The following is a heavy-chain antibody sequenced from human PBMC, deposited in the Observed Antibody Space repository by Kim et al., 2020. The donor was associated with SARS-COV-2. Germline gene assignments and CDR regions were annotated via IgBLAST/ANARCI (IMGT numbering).Heavy chain of an antibody. CDR1: GYTFSTSA. CDR3: TRRGHYIADF. J-gene: IGHJ4*02. Sequence: ASVKVSCKASGYTFSTSAMNWVRQAPGQGLEWMGWISTNTGNPTYAQDFTGRFVFSLDTSVNTAYLQISGLKTEDTAVYYCTRRGHYIADFWGQGTLVTVSS. CDR2: ISTNTGNP. D-gene: IGHD4-17*01. V-gene: IGHV7-4-1*02.